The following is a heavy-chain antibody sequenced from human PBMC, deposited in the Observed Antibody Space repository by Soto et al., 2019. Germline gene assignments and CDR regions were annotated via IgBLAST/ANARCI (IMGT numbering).Heavy chain of an antibody. CDR3: AGSASYNWFDP. CDR2: IKSDGSTT. D-gene: IGHD6-19*01. V-gene: IGHV3-74*01. CDR1: GFIFSSYW. Sequence: EVQLVESGGGLVQPGGSLRLSCAASGFIFSSYWMHWVRQAPGKGLVWVSRIKSDGSTTYYADSVKGRFTISRDNAKNTLYLQLNRLRAEDTALYYCAGSASYNWFDPWGQGTLVTVSS. J-gene: IGHJ5*02.